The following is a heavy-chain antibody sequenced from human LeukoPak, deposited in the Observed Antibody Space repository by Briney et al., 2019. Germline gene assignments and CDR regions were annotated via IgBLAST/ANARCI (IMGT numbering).Heavy chain of an antibody. CDR2: ISWSGGDT. D-gene: IGHD3-16*01. J-gene: IGHJ4*02. CDR1: GFSFSTDA. Sequence: GGSLRLSCEASGFSFSTDAMTWVRQAPGKGLQWVSAISWSGGDTYYDDSVKGRFTISRDNSKNMMYLQMNSLRVEDTAVYYCTRDRAYRTFDYWGQGALVTVSS. V-gene: IGHV3-23*01. CDR3: TRDRAYRTFDY.